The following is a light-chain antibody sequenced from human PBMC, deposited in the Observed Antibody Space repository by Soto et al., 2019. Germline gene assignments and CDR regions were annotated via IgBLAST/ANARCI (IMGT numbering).Light chain of an antibody. J-gene: IGKJ1*01. CDR1: QSISSW. CDR2: KAS. CDR3: QQYNSYRWT. V-gene: IGKV1-5*03. Sequence: IQLNQSPSLLSASLGARVTITCLASQSISSWLAWYQQKPGKAPKILIYKASNLESGVPSRFSGSGSETEFTLTISSLQPDDFATYYCQQYNSYRWTFGQGTKVDI.